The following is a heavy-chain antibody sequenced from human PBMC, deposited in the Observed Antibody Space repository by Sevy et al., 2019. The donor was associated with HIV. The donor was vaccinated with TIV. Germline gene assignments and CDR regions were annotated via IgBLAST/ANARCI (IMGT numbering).Heavy chain of an antibody. V-gene: IGHV3-48*02. CDR2: INGNSDAI. Sequence: GGSLRLSCAASEFTFSTYSTNWVRQAPGKGLEWISYINGNSDAIYYADSVRGRFTISRDNAQNSLYLQMNSLRDEDTAVYYCARDFVYASDYWGQGTLVTVSS. J-gene: IGHJ4*02. CDR3: ARDFVYASDY. D-gene: IGHD2-8*01. CDR1: EFTFSTYS.